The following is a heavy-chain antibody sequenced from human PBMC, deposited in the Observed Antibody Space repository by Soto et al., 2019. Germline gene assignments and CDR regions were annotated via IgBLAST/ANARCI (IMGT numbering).Heavy chain of an antibody. Sequence: XESLSLSCAASGFTFSSYDMYGVRQATGKGLEWVSVIGTAGDPYYLGSVNGRFTISRENAKNSLYLQMNSLRAGDTAVYYCARELSGYYGMDVWGQGTTVTVPS. V-gene: IGHV3-13*05. CDR3: ARELSGYYGMDV. CDR2: IGTAGDP. D-gene: IGHD3-16*02. CDR1: GFTFSSYD. J-gene: IGHJ6*02.